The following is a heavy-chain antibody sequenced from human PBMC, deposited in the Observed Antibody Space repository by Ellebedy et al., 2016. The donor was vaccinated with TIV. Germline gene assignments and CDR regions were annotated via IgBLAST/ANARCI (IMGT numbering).Heavy chain of an antibody. Sequence: ASVKVSCKASGYTFTSYDINWVRQATGQGLEWMGWMNPNSGNTGYAQKFQGRVTMTRKTSISTAYMELSSLRSEDTAVYYCARGYYDFWSGYYYYYYGMDVWGQGTTVTVSS. CDR1: GYTFTSYD. J-gene: IGHJ6*02. CDR3: ARGYYDFWSGYYYYYYGMDV. D-gene: IGHD3-3*01. V-gene: IGHV1-8*01. CDR2: MNPNSGNT.